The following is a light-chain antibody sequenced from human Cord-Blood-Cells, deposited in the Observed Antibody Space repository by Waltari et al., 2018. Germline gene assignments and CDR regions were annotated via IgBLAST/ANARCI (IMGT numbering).Light chain of an antibody. J-gene: IGLJ1*01. CDR1: SRDVGGYNY. CDR2: EVS. CDR3: SSYTSSSTYV. Sequence: QSALTQPASVSGSPGQSITISCTGTSRDVGGYNYVSWYQQHPGNAPKLMIYEVSNRPAGVSNRSSGSKSVNTASLTISGLQAEDEADYYCSSYTSSSTYVFGTGTKVTVL. V-gene: IGLV2-14*01.